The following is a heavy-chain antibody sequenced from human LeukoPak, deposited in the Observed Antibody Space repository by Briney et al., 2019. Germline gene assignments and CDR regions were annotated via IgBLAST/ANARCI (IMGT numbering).Heavy chain of an antibody. CDR2: IYYSGST. CDR1: GGSITGYS. CDR3: ARGILGIAAAGANYYYYYYMDV. V-gene: IGHV4-59*01. Sequence: SETLSLTCSVSGGSITGYSWSWIRQPPGKGLEWIGYIYYSGSTNYNPSLKSRVTISVDTSKNQFSLKLSSVTAADTAVYYCARGILGIAAAGANYYYYYYMDVWGKGTTVTVSS. J-gene: IGHJ6*03. D-gene: IGHD6-13*01.